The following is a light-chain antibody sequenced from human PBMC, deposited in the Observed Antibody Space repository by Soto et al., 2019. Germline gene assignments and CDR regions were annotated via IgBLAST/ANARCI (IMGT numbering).Light chain of an antibody. J-gene: IGKJ5*01. V-gene: IGKV3-20*01. Sequence: EIVLTQSPGTLSLFPGERATLSCRASQSLTTGYLAGYHQKPGQAPRLLIYGASSRATGIPDRFSGSGSGTAFTLTISRLKPEDFAVYSCQQYGSSPTFGQGTRLEIK. CDR3: QQYGSSPT. CDR1: QSLTTGY. CDR2: GAS.